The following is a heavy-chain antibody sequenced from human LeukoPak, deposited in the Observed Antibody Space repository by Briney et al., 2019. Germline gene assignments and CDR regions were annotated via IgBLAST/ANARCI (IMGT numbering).Heavy chain of an antibody. CDR3: AKGAALGPQGDFEY. J-gene: IGHJ4*02. D-gene: IGHD3-16*01. CDR1: GFTFSSYA. V-gene: IGHV3-23*01. CDR2: MSGSGETI. Sequence: GGSLRLSCAASGFTFSSYARNWVRQAPGKGLEWVSGMSGSGETIHYADSVEGRLSTSRDNAKNTVYLQLDSLAPEDTAVYYCAKGAALGPQGDFEYWGQGALVTVPS.